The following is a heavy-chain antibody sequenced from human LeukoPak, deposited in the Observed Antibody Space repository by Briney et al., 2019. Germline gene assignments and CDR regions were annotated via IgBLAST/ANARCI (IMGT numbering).Heavy chain of an antibody. V-gene: IGHV3-48*01. CDR3: ARVRKYSGYYSWYFDL. CDR1: GFTFSSYS. J-gene: IGHJ2*01. D-gene: IGHD5-12*01. CDR2: ISSSSSTI. Sequence: GGSLRLSCAASGFTFSSYSMNWVRQAPGKGLEWVSSISSSSSTIYYADSVKGRFTISRENAKNSLYLQMNSLRAGDTAVYYCARVRKYSGYYSWYFDLWGRGTLVTVSS.